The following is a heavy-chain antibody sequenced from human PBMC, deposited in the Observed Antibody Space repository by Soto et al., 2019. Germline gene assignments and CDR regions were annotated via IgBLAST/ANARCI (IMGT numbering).Heavy chain of an antibody. CDR1: GGSISRNY. D-gene: IGHD5-18*01. CDR3: AREGEYSYGYFDY. J-gene: IGHJ4*02. V-gene: IGHV4-59*01. Sequence: SETLSLTCTVSGGSISRNYWSWIRRPPGKGLEWLGYIYDSGTTNYNPSVKSRVTISLDTSKSQFSLRMSSVTAADTAVYYCAREGEYSYGYFDYWGQGAQVTVSS. CDR2: IYDSGTT.